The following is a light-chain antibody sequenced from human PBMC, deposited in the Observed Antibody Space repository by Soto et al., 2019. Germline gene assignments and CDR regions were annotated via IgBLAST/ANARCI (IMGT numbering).Light chain of an antibody. CDR2: AAS. J-gene: IGKJ5*01. CDR3: QQSYSTLSIT. CDR1: ESISRH. V-gene: IGKV1-39*01. Sequence: DIQMTQSPSSLSASVGDGVTITCRASESISRHLNWYQQKPGKAPKLLIYAASSLQNGVPSRFSGGGSGTDFSLTISNLQPEDFATYYCQQSYSTLSITFGQGTRLEIK.